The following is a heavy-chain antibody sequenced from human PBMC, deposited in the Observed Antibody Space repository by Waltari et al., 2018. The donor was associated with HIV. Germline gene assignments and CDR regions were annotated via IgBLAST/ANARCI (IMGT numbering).Heavy chain of an antibody. V-gene: IGHV1-46*03. CDR3: ARDSPSALAVAGSYYFDY. J-gene: IGHJ4*02. CDR1: GYTFTSYY. D-gene: IGHD6-19*01. CDR2: INPSGGST. Sequence: QVQLVQSGAEVKKPGASVKVSCKASGYTFTSYYMHWVRQAPGQGLEWMGIINPSGGSTSDAQKCQGGVTMTRDTSTSTVYMELSSLRSEDTAVYYCARDSPSALAVAGSYYFDYWGQGTLVTVSS.